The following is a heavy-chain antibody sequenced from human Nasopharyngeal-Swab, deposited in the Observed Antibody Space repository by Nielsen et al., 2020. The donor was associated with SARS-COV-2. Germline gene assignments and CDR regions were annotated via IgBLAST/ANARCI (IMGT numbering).Heavy chain of an antibody. CDR3: ARRGGDIVVVPADGTYYYYGMDV. CDR1: GGSISSSSYY. D-gene: IGHD2-2*01. J-gene: IGHJ6*02. CDR2: IYYSGST. V-gene: IGHV4-39*01. Sequence: SETLSLTCTVSGGSISSSSYYWGWIRQPPGQGLEWIGSIYYSGSTYYNPSLKSRVTISVDTSKNQFSLKLSSVTAADTAVYYCARRGGDIVVVPADGTYYYYGMDVWGQGTTVTVSS.